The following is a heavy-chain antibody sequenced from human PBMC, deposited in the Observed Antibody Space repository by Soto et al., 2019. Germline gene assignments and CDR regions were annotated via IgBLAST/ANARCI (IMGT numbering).Heavy chain of an antibody. CDR1: GFTFHEYA. CDR3: AKEGYCSSTSCSDIGHCTNGVCLSTDY. CDR2: ISSDGDTI. J-gene: IGHJ4*02. D-gene: IGHD2-2*01. V-gene: IGHV3-9*01. Sequence: EVQLIESGGGWVQPGTSLRVSCVASGFTFHEYAIHWVRQAPGKGLEWVSGISSDGDTIAYADSVQGRFTVFRDNAKNSLYLQMNSLRAEDTAVYYCAKEGYCSSTSCSDIGHCTNGVCLSTDYWGQGTLVTVSS.